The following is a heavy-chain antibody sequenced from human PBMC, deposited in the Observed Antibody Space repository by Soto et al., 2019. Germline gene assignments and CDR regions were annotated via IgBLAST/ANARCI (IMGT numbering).Heavy chain of an antibody. CDR3: ARPLGVAGTKGSESNNWFDP. J-gene: IGHJ5*02. CDR1: GGSISSSSYY. D-gene: IGHD6-19*01. V-gene: IGHV4-39*01. Sequence: SETLSLTCTVSGGSISSSSYYWGWIRQPPGKGLEWIGSIYYSGSTYYNPSLKSRVTISVDTSKNRFSLKLSSVTAADTAVYYFARPLGVAGTKGSESNNWFDPWGQGTLVTVSS. CDR2: IYYSGST.